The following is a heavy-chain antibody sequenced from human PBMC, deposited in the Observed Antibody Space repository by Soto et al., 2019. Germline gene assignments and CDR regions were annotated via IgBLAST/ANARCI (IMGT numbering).Heavy chain of an antibody. CDR2: IFYTGTT. CDR1: GGPISTNDYH. J-gene: IGHJ6*02. Sequence: PSETLSLTCTVSGGPISTNDYHWGWIRQPPGEGLDWIASIFYTGTTYYKSSLRSRLTISIDTSKMQFSLQLSSVTDTDTAIYYCVRHSGAGSANYLGMDVWGQGTTVTVSS. CDR3: VRHSGAGSANYLGMDV. D-gene: IGHD1-26*01. V-gene: IGHV4-39*01.